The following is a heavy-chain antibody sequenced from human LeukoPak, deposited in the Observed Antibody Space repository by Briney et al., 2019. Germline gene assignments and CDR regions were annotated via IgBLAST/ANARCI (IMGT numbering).Heavy chain of an antibody. CDR2: IIPILGIA. J-gene: IGHJ4*02. CDR3: ASGDASDSSGYPD. Sequence: GASVKVSCKASGGTFSSYAISWVRQAPGQGLEWMGRIIPILGIANYAQKFQGRVTIAADKSTSTAYMELSSLRSEDTAVYYCASGDASDSSGYPDWGQGTLVTVSS. D-gene: IGHD3-22*01. CDR1: GGTFSSYA. V-gene: IGHV1-69*04.